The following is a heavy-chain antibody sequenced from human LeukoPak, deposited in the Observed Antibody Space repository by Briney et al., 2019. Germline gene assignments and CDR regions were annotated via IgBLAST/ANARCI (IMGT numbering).Heavy chain of an antibody. CDR2: ISGSGGST. CDR1: GFTFSSYA. Sequence: GGSLRLSCAASGFTFSSYAMSWFRQAPGKGLEWVSAISGSGGSTYYADSVKGRFTISRDNSKNTLYLQMNSLRAEDTAVYYCAKASWYYYDSSAQRFFDYWGQGTLVTVSS. J-gene: IGHJ4*02. D-gene: IGHD3-22*01. V-gene: IGHV3-23*01. CDR3: AKASWYYYDSSAQRFFDY.